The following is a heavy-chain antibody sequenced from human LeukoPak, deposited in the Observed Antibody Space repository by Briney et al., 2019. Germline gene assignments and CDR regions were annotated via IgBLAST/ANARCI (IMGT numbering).Heavy chain of an antibody. CDR2: TYYRSKRYN. Sequence: SQTLSLTCAISGDTVSSNSAVWDWIRQSPPRGLEGLGRTYYRSKRYNDYAVSVKSRITINPDTSKSQFSLQLNSVTPEDTAVYYCAREGPKDGVGNRAFDIWGQGTMVTVSS. D-gene: IGHD2-8*01. CDR1: GDTVSSNSAV. CDR3: AREGPKDGVGNRAFDI. V-gene: IGHV6-1*01. J-gene: IGHJ3*02.